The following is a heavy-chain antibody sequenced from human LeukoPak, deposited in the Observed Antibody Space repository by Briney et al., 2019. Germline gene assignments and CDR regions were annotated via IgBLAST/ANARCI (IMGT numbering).Heavy chain of an antibody. V-gene: IGHV4-59*08. CDR3: ARHYYGSGSYSVDFDY. D-gene: IGHD3-10*01. CDR1: GGSISNYY. CDR2: ISYSGST. Sequence: PSETLPLTCTVSGGSISNYYWSWIRQPPGKGLEGIGFISYSGSTNYNPSLKSRVTISVDTSKSQFSLKLSSVTAADTAVYYCARHYYGSGSYSVDFDYWGQGTLVTVSS. J-gene: IGHJ4*02.